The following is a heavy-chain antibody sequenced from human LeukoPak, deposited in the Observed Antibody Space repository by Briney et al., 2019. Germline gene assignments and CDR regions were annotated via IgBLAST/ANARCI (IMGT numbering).Heavy chain of an antibody. CDR1: GFTFSNYS. CDR2: ISSSRTYI. CDR3: ARAKSDTVRGVIYY. V-gene: IGHV3-21*01. J-gene: IGHJ4*02. Sequence: GGSLRLSCAASGFTFSNYSMSWVRQAPGKGLEWVSSISSSRTYIYYADSLKGRFTISRDNAKNSLYLQMNSLRAEDTAVYYCARAKSDTVRGVIYYWGQGTLVTVSS. D-gene: IGHD3-10*01.